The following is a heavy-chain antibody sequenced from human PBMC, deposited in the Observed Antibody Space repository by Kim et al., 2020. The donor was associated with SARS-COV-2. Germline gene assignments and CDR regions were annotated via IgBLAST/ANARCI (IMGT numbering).Heavy chain of an antibody. CDR2: IWYDGSNK. Sequence: GGSLRLSCAASGFTFSSYGMHWVRQAPGKGLEWVAVIWYDGSNKYYADSVKGRFTISRDNSKNTLYLQMNSLRAEDTAVYYCAKDLMGYSSSWAFFFDYWGQGTLVTVSS. D-gene: IGHD6-13*01. J-gene: IGHJ4*02. CDR3: AKDLMGYSSSWAFFFDY. CDR1: GFTFSSYG. V-gene: IGHV3-33*06.